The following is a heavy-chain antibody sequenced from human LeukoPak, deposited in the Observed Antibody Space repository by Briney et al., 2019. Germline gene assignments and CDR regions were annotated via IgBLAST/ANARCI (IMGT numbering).Heavy chain of an antibody. J-gene: IGHJ3*02. D-gene: IGHD3-10*01. CDR1: GFTFSSYA. Sequence: PGGSLRLSCAASGFTFSSYAMSWVRQAPGKGLEWVSTISDSGTSTYYADSVKGRFTISRDNSKNTLYLQMNSLRAEDTAVYYCANTYYYGSGSYGAFDIWGQGTMVTVSS. CDR3: ANTYYYGSGSYGAFDI. CDR2: ISDSGTST. V-gene: IGHV3-23*01.